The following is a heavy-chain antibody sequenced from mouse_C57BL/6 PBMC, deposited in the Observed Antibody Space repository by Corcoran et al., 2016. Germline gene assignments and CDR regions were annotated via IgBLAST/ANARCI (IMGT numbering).Heavy chain of an antibody. CDR3: ARNYDYDVGYYAMDY. D-gene: IGHD2-4*01. Sequence: QVQLQQSGAELVKPGASVKISCKASGYAFSSYWMNWVKQRPGKGLEWIGQIYPGDGDTNYNGKFKGKATLTADKSSSTAYMQLSSLTSEDSAVYFCARNYDYDVGYYAMDYWGQGTSVTVSS. J-gene: IGHJ4*01. CDR2: IYPGDGDT. V-gene: IGHV1-80*01. CDR1: GYAFSSYW.